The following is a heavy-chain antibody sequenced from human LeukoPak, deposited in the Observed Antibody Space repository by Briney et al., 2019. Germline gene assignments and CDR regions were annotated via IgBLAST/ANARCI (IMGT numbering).Heavy chain of an antibody. D-gene: IGHD3-10*01. V-gene: IGHV3-9*01. CDR2: ISWDSGST. Sequence: GRSLRLSCAVSGFIFDDYAMHWVRHAPGKGLEWVSGISWDSGSTAYADSLKGRFTISRDNARNSLFLQMNSLRAEDTALYYCAKDLAGSGSFYNGAFDIWGQGTMVTVSS. CDR3: AKDLAGSGSFYNGAFDI. J-gene: IGHJ3*02. CDR1: GFIFDDYA.